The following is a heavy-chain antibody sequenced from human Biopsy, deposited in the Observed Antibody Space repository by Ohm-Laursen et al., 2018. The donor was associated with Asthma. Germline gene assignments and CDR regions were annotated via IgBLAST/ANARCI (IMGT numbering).Heavy chain of an antibody. CDR2: ISSSSGSR. CDR1: GFTFSSYG. Sequence: GSLRLSCAASGFTFSSYGMHWVRQAPGKGLEWVATISSSSGSRDYADSVKGRFTISRDSSNTVYLQMNWLRAEDTAVYYCAKHQLVRYLDYWGQGTLVTVSS. D-gene: IGHD6-13*01. CDR3: AKHQLVRYLDY. V-gene: IGHV3-23*01. J-gene: IGHJ4*02.